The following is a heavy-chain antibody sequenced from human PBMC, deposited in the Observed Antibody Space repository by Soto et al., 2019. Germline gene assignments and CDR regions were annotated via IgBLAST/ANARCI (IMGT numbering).Heavy chain of an antibody. CDR3: ARMGYCSGGSCQPRHFDY. V-gene: IGHV3-53*04. CDR2: IYSGGST. J-gene: IGHJ4*02. D-gene: IGHD2-15*01. CDR1: GFTVSSNY. Sequence: PGGSLRLSCAASGFTVSSNYMSWVRQAPGKGLEWVSVIYSGGSTYYADSVKGRFTISRHNSKNTLYLQMNSLRAEDTAVYYCARMGYCSGGSCQPRHFDYWGQGTLVTVSS.